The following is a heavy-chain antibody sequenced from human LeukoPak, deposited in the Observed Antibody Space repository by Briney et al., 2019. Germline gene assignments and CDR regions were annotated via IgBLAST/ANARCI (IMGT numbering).Heavy chain of an antibody. CDR3: ARLAYCGGDCYLGGYFQH. D-gene: IGHD2-21*01. V-gene: IGHV4-30-4*08. CDR1: GGSISSGDYY. CDR2: IYYSGST. Sequence: LSLTCTVSGGSISSGDYYWSWIRQPPGKGLEWIGYIYYSGSTYYNPSLKSRVTISVDTSKNQFSLKLSSVTAADTAVYYCARLAYCGGDCYLGGYFQHWGQGTLVTVSS. J-gene: IGHJ1*01.